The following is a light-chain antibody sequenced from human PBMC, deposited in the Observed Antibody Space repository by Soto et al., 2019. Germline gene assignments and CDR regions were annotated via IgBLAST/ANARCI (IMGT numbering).Light chain of an antibody. CDR1: SSDVGGYNY. J-gene: IGLJ2*01. CDR2: EVS. Sequence: QSALTQPASGSGSPGQSITISCTGTSSDVGGYNYVSWYQQQPGKAPKLMIYEVSNRPSGVSDRFSGSKSGNTASLTISGLQAEDEADYYCSSYTRSSTLVFGGGTKLTVL. V-gene: IGLV2-14*01. CDR3: SSYTRSSTLV.